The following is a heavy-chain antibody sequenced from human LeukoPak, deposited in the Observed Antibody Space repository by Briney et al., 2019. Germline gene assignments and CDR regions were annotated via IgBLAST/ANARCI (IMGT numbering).Heavy chain of an antibody. V-gene: IGHV3-74*01. CDR3: ARKGAVAGTVDY. CDR2: INSDGSST. J-gene: IGHJ4*02. CDR1: GFTFSRYW. D-gene: IGHD6-19*01. Sequence: GGSLRLSCVASGFTFSRYWMHWVRQAPGKGLVWVARINSDGSSTTYADSVKGRFTISRDSAKNMLYLQMSSLRAEDTAVYYCARKGAVAGTVDYWGQGTLVTVSS.